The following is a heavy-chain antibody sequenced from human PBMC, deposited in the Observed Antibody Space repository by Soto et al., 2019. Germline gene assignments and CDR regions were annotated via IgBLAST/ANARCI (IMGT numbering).Heavy chain of an antibody. CDR3: AKYYYDSSGYYYDFLKSDAFNI. Sequence: PVGSLRLSCAASGFTFSDYYMSWIRQAPGKGLEWVSYISSSGSTIYYADSAKGRFTISRDNAKNSLYLQMNSLRAEDTAVYYCAKYYYDSSGYYYDFLKSDAFNIWGQGTMVTVSS. J-gene: IGHJ3*02. D-gene: IGHD3-22*01. V-gene: IGHV3-11*01. CDR1: GFTFSDYY. CDR2: ISSSGSTI.